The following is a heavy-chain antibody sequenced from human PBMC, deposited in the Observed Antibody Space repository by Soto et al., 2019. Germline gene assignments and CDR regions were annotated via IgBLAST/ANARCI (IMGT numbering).Heavy chain of an antibody. CDR1: GFTFSSYA. D-gene: IGHD3-22*01. Sequence: PGGSLRLSCAASGFTFSSYAMSWVRQAPGKGLEWVSAISGSGGSTYYADSVKGRFTISRDNSKNTLYLQMNSLRAEDTAVYYCAKRLSYYDSSGLYYFDYWGQGTLVTVSS. J-gene: IGHJ4*02. V-gene: IGHV3-23*01. CDR3: AKRLSYYDSSGLYYFDY. CDR2: ISGSGGST.